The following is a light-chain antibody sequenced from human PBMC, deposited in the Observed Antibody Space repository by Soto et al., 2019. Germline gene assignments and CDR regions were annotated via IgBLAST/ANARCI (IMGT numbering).Light chain of an antibody. CDR3: QQYNSYWT. CDR2: DAS. V-gene: IGKV3-11*01. CDR1: QSVSGY. J-gene: IGKJ1*01. Sequence: IVLTQSPLTLSLSPGERATLLCRASQSVSGYSGWYQQKPGQAPRLLYDDASNRATGIPARFSGSGSGTDFTLTISSLQPDDFATYYCQQYNSYWTFGQGTKVDIK.